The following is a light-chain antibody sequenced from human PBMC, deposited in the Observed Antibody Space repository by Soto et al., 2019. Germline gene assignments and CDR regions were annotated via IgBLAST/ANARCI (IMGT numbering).Light chain of an antibody. V-gene: IGKV1-39*01. CDR3: QHSYTSPFT. CDR2: AAS. J-gene: IGKJ3*01. Sequence: DIQMTQSPSSLSASVGDKITITCRASQSISRYLNWYQQKPGKPPNLLIYAASNLKSGVPSRFSGSGFVTDFTLTISSLQPEDFATYPCQHSYTSPFTFGPGTKVDIK. CDR1: QSISRY.